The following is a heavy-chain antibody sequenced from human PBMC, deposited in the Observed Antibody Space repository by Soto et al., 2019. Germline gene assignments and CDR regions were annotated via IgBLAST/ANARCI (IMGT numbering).Heavy chain of an antibody. J-gene: IGHJ4*02. V-gene: IGHV4-30-4*08. CDR1: GCSISSYY. Sequence: PSETLSLTCTVSGCSISSYYWSWIRQPPGKGLEWIGYIYYSGSTYYNPSLKSRVTISVDTSKNQFSLKLSSVTAADTAVYYCARAPSRDSSGYYYELPHPSAYFDYWGQGTLVTVSS. CDR2: IYYSGST. CDR3: ARAPSRDSSGYYYELPHPSAYFDY. D-gene: IGHD3-22*01.